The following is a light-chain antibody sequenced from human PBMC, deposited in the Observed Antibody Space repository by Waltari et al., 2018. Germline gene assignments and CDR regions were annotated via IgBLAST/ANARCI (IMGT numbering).Light chain of an antibody. Sequence: QSALTQPASVSGSPGQSITISCTGTSSDVGRYNLVSWYQQHPGKAPQLIIYEFNKRPSAVSNRLSGSKSGNTASLTISGLQAEDEADYYCCSYAGRSTWVFGGGTKVTVL. CDR1: SSDVGRYNL. V-gene: IGLV2-23*02. CDR3: CSYAGRSTWV. CDR2: EFN. J-gene: IGLJ3*02.